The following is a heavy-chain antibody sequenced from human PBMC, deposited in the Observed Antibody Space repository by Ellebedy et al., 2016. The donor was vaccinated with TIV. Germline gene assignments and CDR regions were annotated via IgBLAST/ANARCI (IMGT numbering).Heavy chain of an antibody. Sequence: AASVKVSCKASGYTFTGYYMHWVRQAPGQRLEWVGWINAGNGNTKYSQKFQGRVTITRDMSTSTAYMELSSLRSEDTAVYYCARDTPGTSYWYFDLWGRGTLVTVSS. CDR3: ARDTPGTSYWYFDL. CDR2: INAGNGNT. D-gene: IGHD1-26*01. CDR1: GYTFTGYY. J-gene: IGHJ2*01. V-gene: IGHV1-3*01.